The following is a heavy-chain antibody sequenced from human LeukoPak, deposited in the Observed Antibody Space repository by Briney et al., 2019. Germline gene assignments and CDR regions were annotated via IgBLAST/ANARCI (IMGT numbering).Heavy chain of an antibody. D-gene: IGHD1-26*01. Sequence: PGGSLRLSCAASGFTFSSYAMSWVRQAPGKGLEWVSAISGSGGSTYYADSVKGRFTISRDNSKNTLYLQMGSLRAEDMAVYYCAREDLIVGAFDYWGQGTLVTVSS. CDR1: GFTFSSYA. CDR2: ISGSGGST. V-gene: IGHV3-23*01. CDR3: AREDLIVGAFDY. J-gene: IGHJ4*02.